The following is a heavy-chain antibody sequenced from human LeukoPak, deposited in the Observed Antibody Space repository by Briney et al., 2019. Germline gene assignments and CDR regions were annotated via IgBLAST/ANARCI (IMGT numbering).Heavy chain of an antibody. CDR1: GGSISSYY. Sequence: PSETLSLTCTVSGGSISSYYWSWIRQPPGKGLEWIGYIYYSGSTNYNPSLKSRVTISVDTSKNQFSLKLSSVTAADTAVYYCASSSWYPLGWFDPWGQGTLVTVSS. D-gene: IGHD6-13*01. V-gene: IGHV4-59*12. CDR2: IYYSGST. CDR3: ASSSWYPLGWFDP. J-gene: IGHJ5*02.